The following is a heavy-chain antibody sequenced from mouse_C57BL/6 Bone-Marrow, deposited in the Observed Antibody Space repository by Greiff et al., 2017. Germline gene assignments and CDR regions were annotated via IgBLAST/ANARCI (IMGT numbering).Heavy chain of an antibody. J-gene: IGHJ1*03. Sequence: QVQLQQPGAELVKPGASVKLSCKASGYTFTSYWMQWVKQKPGQGLEWIGEIDPSDSYTNYNQKFKGKATLTVDTSSSTAYMQLSSLTSEDSAVYYCARDHYGSSYGYFGVWGTGTTVTVSS. CDR3: ARDHYGSSYGYFGV. D-gene: IGHD1-1*01. CDR2: IDPSDSYT. CDR1: GYTFTSYW. V-gene: IGHV1-50*01.